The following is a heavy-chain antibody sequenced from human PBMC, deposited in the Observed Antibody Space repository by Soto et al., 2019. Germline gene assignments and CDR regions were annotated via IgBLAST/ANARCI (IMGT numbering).Heavy chain of an antibody. CDR3: AREPQDYDILTGYYHDAFAI. CDR1: GYTFTSYA. J-gene: IGHJ3*02. CDR2: INAGNGNT. V-gene: IGHV1-3*01. Sequence: ASVKVSCKASGYTFTSYAMHWVRQAPGQRLEWMGWINAGNGNTKYSQKFQGRVTITRDTSASTAYMELSSLRSEDTAVYYCAREPQDYDILTGYYHDAFAIWGQGTMVTVSS. D-gene: IGHD3-9*01.